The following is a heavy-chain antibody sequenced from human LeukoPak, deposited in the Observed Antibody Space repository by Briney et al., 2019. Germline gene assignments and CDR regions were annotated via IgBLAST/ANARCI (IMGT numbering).Heavy chain of an antibody. CDR1: GGSISSGSYY. CDR2: IYYSGST. J-gene: IGHJ5*02. D-gene: IGHD1-26*01. V-gene: IGHV4-39*01. Sequence: SQTLSLTCTVSGGSISSGSYYWGWIRQPPGKGLEWIGSIYYSGSTYYNPSLKSRVTISVDTSKNQFSLKLSSVTAADTAVYYCARHLVGATGWFDPWGQGTLVTVSS. CDR3: ARHLVGATGWFDP.